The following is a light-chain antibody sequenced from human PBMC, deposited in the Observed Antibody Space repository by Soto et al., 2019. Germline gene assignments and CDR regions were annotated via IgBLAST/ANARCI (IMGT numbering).Light chain of an antibody. Sequence: QSALTQPASVSGSPGQSITISCTGTSSDVGSYNYVSWYQQHPGKAPKFMIYDVSNRPSGVSYRFSGSKSGNTASLTISGLQDEDEADYYCSSYTTSSTYVVGTGTKVTVL. CDR1: SSDVGSYNY. CDR2: DVS. CDR3: SSYTTSSTYV. V-gene: IGLV2-14*01. J-gene: IGLJ1*01.